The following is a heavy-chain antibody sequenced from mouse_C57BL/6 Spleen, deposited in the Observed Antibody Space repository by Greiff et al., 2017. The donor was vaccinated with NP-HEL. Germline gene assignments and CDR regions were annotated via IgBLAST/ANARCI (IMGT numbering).Heavy chain of an antibody. CDR1: GYTFTSYG. Sequence: VQLEQSGAELARPGASVKLSCKASGYTFTSYGISWVKQRTGQGLEWIGEIYPRSGNTYYNEKSKGKATLTADKSSSTAYMELRSLTSEDSAVYFCARFDYDGYFDYWGQGTTLTVSS. CDR3: ARFDYDGYFDY. CDR2: IYPRSGNT. D-gene: IGHD2-4*01. J-gene: IGHJ2*01. V-gene: IGHV1-81*01.